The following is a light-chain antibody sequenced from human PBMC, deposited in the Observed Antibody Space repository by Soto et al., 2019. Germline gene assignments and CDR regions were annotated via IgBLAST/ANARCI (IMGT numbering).Light chain of an antibody. J-gene: IGLJ1*01. CDR1: RTDVGGYNF. CDR2: EVS. CDR3: CSYVSSKTDV. V-gene: IGLV2-14*01. Sequence: QSALTQPASVSGSPGQSITISCTGTRTDVGGYNFVSWYQQHPGKAPRLIIYEVSNRPSGVSNRFSGSKSDNTASLTISGLQAEDEADYYCCSYVSSKTDVCGTGTKVTVL.